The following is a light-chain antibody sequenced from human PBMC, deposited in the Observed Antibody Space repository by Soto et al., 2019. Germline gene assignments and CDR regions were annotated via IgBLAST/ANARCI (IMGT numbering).Light chain of an antibody. CDR1: SSDIGSNNY. CDR2: EVS. Sequence: QSALTQPASVSGSPGQSITISCTGTSSDIGSNNYVSWFQQRPGKAPTLIIYEVSNRPSGVSTHCSGSKSGNTASLTISGLLPEDEAEYYCSSYTTTTRLFGGGTKVTVL. CDR3: SSYTTTTRL. V-gene: IGLV2-14*01. J-gene: IGLJ3*02.